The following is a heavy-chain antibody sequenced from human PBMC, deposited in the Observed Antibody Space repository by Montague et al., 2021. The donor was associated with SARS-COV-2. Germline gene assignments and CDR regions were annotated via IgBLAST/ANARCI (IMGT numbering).Heavy chain of an antibody. V-gene: IGHV4-59*08. CDR3: ARGFDY. J-gene: IGHJ4*02. CDR2: TYYSGST. CDR1: GGSISSYY. Sequence: SETLSLTCTVSGGSISSYYWSWIRQPPGKGLEWIGYTYYSGSTNYNPSLKSRVTISVDTSKNQFSLKLSSMTAADTAVYYCARGFDYWGQGTLVTVSS.